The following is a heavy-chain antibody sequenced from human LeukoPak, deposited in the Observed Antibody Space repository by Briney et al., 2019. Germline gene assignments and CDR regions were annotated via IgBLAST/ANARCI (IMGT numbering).Heavy chain of an antibody. Sequence: GGSLRLSCAASGFTFDDYAMHWVRQAPGKGLEWVSGISWNSGSIGYADSVKGRFTISRDNAKNSLYLQMNSLRAEDTAVYYCARDHEEGNYGMDVWGQGTTVTVS. CDR2: ISWNSGSI. J-gene: IGHJ6*02. CDR3: ARDHEEGNYGMDV. V-gene: IGHV3-9*01. CDR1: GFTFDDYA.